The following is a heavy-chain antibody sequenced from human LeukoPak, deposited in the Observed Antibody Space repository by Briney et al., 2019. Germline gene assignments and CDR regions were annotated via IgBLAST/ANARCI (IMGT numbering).Heavy chain of an antibody. Sequence: GGSLRLSCTSATFTFGDYPLSWVRQAPGRGLEWITFIKMKPFGGTSEYAASVKGRFSFSRDDSKNIAYLQMNNLNTEDTAVYYCTRHQSPYLDAFDLWGQGTMVTVAS. V-gene: IGHV3-49*04. CDR1: TFTFGDYP. CDR2: IKMKPFGGTS. J-gene: IGHJ3*01. CDR3: TRHQSPYLDAFDL. D-gene: IGHD2-2*01.